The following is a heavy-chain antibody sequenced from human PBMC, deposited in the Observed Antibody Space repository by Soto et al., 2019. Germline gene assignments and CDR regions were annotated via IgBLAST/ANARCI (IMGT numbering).Heavy chain of an antibody. Sequence: GESLKISCKGSGYSFTSYWITWVRQMPGKGLEWMGRIDPSDSYTNYSPSFQGHVTISADKSISTAYLQWSSLKASDTAIYYCPRHLTPATAGKGWFDPWGQGTLVTVSS. CDR3: PRHLTPATAGKGWFDP. V-gene: IGHV5-10-1*01. D-gene: IGHD6-13*01. CDR1: GYSFTSYW. J-gene: IGHJ5*02. CDR2: IDPSDSYT.